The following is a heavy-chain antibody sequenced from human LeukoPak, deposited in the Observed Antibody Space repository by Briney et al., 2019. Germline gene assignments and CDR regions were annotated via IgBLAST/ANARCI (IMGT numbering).Heavy chain of an antibody. CDR2: IYPDDSDT. CDR1: EYRFAHYW. Sequence: GESLKISCKASEYRFAHYWIGWVRQKPGKGLEWMGIIYPDDSDTRYSPSFQGQVTVSADKSITTAYLQWSSLKASDTAMYYCARRGHAFDIWGQGTMVTVSS. J-gene: IGHJ3*02. CDR3: ARRGHAFDI. V-gene: IGHV5-51*01.